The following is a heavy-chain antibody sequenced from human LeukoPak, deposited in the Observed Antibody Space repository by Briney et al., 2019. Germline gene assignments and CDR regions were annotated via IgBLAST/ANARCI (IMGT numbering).Heavy chain of an antibody. CDR3: SRDRWNYGSGSWGMDV. D-gene: IGHD3-10*01. CDR1: GFTFSSYS. CDR2: ISSSSSDI. V-gene: IGHV3-21*06. J-gene: IGHJ6*02. Sequence: GGSLRLSCAASGFTFSSYSMNWVRQAPGQGLEWVASISSSSSDISYADSVRGRFTIFRDNAKNSLHLQMNSLRVEDTAVYYCSRDRWNYGSGSWGMDVWGQGTTVTVSS.